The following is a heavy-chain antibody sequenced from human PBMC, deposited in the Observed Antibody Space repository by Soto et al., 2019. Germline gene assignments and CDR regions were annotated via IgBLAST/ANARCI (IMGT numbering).Heavy chain of an antibody. V-gene: IGHV1-69*13. CDR2: IIPIFGTA. Sequence: ASVKVSCKASGGTFSSYAISWVRQAPGQGLEWMGGIIPIFGTANYAQKFQGRVTITADESTSTAYMELSSLRSEDTAVYYCARGLEMATPFDYWGQGTLVTVSS. CDR1: GGTFSSYA. CDR3: ARGLEMATPFDY. D-gene: IGHD5-12*01. J-gene: IGHJ4*02.